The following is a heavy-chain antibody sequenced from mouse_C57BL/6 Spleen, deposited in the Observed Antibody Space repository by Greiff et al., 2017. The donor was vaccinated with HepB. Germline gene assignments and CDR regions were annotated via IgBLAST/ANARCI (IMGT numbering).Heavy chain of an antibody. J-gene: IGHJ3*01. Sequence: VQLQQSGSELRSPGSSVKLSCKDFDSEVFPIAYMSWVRQKPGHGFEWIGGILPSIGRTIYGEKFEDKATLDADTLSNTAYLELNSLTSEDSAIYYCARPGDYDLAWFAYWGQGTLVTVSA. D-gene: IGHD2-4*01. CDR3: ARPGDYDLAWFAY. CDR1: DSEVFPIAY. CDR2: ILPSIGRT. V-gene: IGHV15-2*01.